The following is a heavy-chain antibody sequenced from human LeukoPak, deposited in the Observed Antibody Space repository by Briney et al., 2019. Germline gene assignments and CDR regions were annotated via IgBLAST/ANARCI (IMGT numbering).Heavy chain of an antibody. Sequence: GGSLRLSCAASGFTVSSNYVSWVRQAPGKGLEWVSVIYSGGSTYYADSVKGRFTISRDNSKNTLYLQMNSLRAEDTAVYYCASSKTVTTYYDAFDIWGQGTMVTVSS. V-gene: IGHV3-53*01. D-gene: IGHD4-17*01. CDR1: GFTVSSNY. J-gene: IGHJ3*02. CDR2: IYSGGST. CDR3: ASSKTVTTYYDAFDI.